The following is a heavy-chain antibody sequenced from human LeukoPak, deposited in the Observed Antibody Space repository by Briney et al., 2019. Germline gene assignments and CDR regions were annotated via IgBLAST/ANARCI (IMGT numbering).Heavy chain of an antibody. V-gene: IGHV1-18*01. D-gene: IGHD2-2*01. J-gene: IGHJ4*02. CDR3: ARGCSSTSCLNYFDY. CDR1: GYTFTSYG. CDR2: ISAYNGNT. Sequence: ASVKVSCKASGYTFTSYGISWVRQAPGQGLEWMGWISAYNGNTNYAQKLQGRVTMTTDTSTSTAYMELRSLRSDDTAVYYCARGCSSTSCLNYFDYWGQGTLVTVSS.